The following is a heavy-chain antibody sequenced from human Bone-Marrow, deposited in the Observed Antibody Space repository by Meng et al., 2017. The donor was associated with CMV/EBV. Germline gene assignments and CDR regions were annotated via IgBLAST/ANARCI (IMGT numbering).Heavy chain of an antibody. CDR3: ARDQGGGHYYYAMDV. Sequence: GESLKISCVASGFTFSSHSMNWVRQAPGKGLEWVSSISSSRNYTYYADSLKGRFTISRDNAKNSLYLQMNSLRADDTAVYYCARDQGGGHYYYAMDVCGQGTTVTVSS. J-gene: IGHJ6*02. CDR1: GFTFSSHS. D-gene: IGHD3-16*01. CDR2: ISSSRNYT. V-gene: IGHV3-21*01.